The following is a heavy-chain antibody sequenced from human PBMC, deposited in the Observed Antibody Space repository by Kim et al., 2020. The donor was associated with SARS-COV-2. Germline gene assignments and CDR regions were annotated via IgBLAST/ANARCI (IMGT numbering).Heavy chain of an antibody. D-gene: IGHD2-2*01. CDR3: AKDVRSSVSCPYTYYYGIDG. Sequence: GGSLRLSCAASGFRFDEYAMNWVRQVPGKGLEWVSVISSAGANTYYADSVKARFTISRDNNRGSLYLQMNSLRTEDTATYLCAKDVRSSVSCPYTYYYGIDGCGE. J-gene: IGHJ6*02. CDR2: ISSAGANT. V-gene: IGHV3-43*02. CDR1: GFRFDEYA.